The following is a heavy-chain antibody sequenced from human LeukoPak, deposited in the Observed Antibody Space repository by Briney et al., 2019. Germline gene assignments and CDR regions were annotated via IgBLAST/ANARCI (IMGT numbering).Heavy chain of an antibody. CDR3: AREGYYDGVGRDAFDV. J-gene: IGHJ3*01. CDR2: IKEDETEK. D-gene: IGHD3-22*01. V-gene: IGHV3-7*01. Sequence: GGSLRLSCAASGFTFSNHWMSWVRQAPGKGLEWVASIKEDETEKYYVDSVKGRFTISRDNAKNSLYLQMTSLRAEDTALYFCAREGYYDGVGRDAFDVWGLGTMVTVSS. CDR1: GFTFSNHW.